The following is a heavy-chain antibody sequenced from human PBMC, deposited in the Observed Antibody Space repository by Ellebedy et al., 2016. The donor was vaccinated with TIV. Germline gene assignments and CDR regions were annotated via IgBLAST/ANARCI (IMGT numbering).Heavy chain of an antibody. CDR1: GFTFSSYA. V-gene: IGHV3-30-3*01. D-gene: IGHD3-9*01. CDR2: ISYDGSNK. J-gene: IGHJ4*02. CDR3: AKDEYYDILTGYYD. Sequence: GESLKISXAASGFTFSSYAMHWVRQAPGKGLEWVAVISYDGSNKYYADSVKGRFTISRDNSKNTLYLQMNSLRAEDTAVYYCAKDEYYDILTGYYDWGQGTLVTVSS.